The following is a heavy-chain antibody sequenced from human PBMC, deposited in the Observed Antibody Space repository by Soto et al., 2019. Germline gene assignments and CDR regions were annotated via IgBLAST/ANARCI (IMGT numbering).Heavy chain of an antibody. D-gene: IGHD6-13*01. CDR1: GYTFTNYA. CDR3: ARDLAADGRFDC. V-gene: IGHV1-18*01. CDR2: ISAYNGNT. J-gene: IGHJ4*02. Sequence: QVQLVQSGAEVKKPGASVKVSCKASGYTFTNYAFSWVRQAPGQGLEWMGWISAYNGNTNYPQKLQGRVTMTTDTSTCKAYMELRSLRSDDTAVYYCARDLAADGRFDCRGQGTLVTVSS.